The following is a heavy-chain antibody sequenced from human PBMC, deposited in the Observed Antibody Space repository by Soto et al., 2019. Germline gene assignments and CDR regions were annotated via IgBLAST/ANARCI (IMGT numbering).Heavy chain of an antibody. CDR1: GGSISSYY. Sequence: SETLSLTCTVSGGSISSYYWSWIRQPPGKGLEWIGYIYYSGSTNYNPSLKSRVTISVDTSKNQFSLKLSSVTAADTAVYYCARELAGAECTNGVCYNHKDYFDYWGQGTLVTVSS. J-gene: IGHJ4*02. CDR3: ARELAGAECTNGVCYNHKDYFDY. V-gene: IGHV4-59*01. D-gene: IGHD2-8*01. CDR2: IYYSGST.